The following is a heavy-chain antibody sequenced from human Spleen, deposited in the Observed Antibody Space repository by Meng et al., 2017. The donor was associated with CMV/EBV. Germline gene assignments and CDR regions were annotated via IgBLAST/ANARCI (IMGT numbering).Heavy chain of an antibody. Sequence: GGSLRLSCAASGFTFSSYEMNWVRQAPGKGLEWVSYISSSGSTIYYADSVKGRFTISRDNAKNSLYLQMNSLRAEDTAVYYCARRCYYDSSGCSDAFDIWGQGTMVTVSS. CDR3: ARRCYYDSSGCSDAFDI. J-gene: IGHJ3*02. D-gene: IGHD3-22*01. CDR2: ISSSGSTI. CDR1: GFTFSSYE. V-gene: IGHV3-48*03.